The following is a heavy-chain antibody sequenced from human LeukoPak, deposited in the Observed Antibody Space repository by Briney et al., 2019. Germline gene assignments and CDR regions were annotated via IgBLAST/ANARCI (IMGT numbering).Heavy chain of an antibody. CDR2: IIPILGIA. D-gene: IGHD2-2*01. CDR3: ARVWVGSAAIPANWFDP. CDR1: GGTFSSYA. Sequence: SVKVSCKASGGTFSSYAISWVRQAPGQGLEWMGRIIPILGIANYAQKFQGRVTITADKSTSTAYMELSSLRSEDTAVYCCARVWVGSAAIPANWFDPWGQGTLVTVSS. J-gene: IGHJ5*02. V-gene: IGHV1-69*04.